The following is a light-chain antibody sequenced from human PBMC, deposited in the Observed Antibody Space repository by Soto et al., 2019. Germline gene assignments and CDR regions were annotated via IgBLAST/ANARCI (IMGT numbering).Light chain of an antibody. J-gene: IGLJ2*01. CDR2: EVS. Sequence: QSVLTQPASVSGSPGQSITISCTGTRTDIGGSNYVSWYQQHSGEAPKLLIYEVSNRPSGVSNRFSASKSGNTASLTISGLQTEDEADYYCSSYSRITTLVLFGGGTKVTVL. CDR3: SSYSRITTLVL. CDR1: RTDIGGSNY. V-gene: IGLV2-14*01.